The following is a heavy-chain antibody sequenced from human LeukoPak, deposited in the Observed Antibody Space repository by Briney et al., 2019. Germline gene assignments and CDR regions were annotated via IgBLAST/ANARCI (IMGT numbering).Heavy chain of an antibody. V-gene: IGHV3-48*01. Sequence: PGGSLRLSCAASGFTFSSYSMNWVRQAPGKGLEWVSFISSTGGTIYYADSVKGRFTVSRDNGKNSLLLQMNSLRAEDTAVYYCAKDGYCSTTSCYRAYNWFDPWGQGTLVTVSS. CDR3: AKDGYCSTTSCYRAYNWFDP. D-gene: IGHD2-2*03. J-gene: IGHJ5*02. CDR1: GFTFSSYS. CDR2: ISSTGGTI.